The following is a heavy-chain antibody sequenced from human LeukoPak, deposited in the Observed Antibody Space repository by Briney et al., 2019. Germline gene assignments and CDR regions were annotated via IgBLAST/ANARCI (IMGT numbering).Heavy chain of an antibody. CDR2: ISAYNGNT. CDR3: ARTADKYSSGWYYFDY. J-gene: IGHJ4*02. V-gene: IGHV1-18*01. CDR1: GYTFTSYG. Sequence: ASVKVFCRASGYTFTSYGISWVRQAPGQGLEWMGWISAYNGNTNYAQKLQGRVTMTTDTSTSTAYMELRSLRSDDTAVYYCARTADKYSSGWYYFDYWGQGTLVTVSS. D-gene: IGHD6-19*01.